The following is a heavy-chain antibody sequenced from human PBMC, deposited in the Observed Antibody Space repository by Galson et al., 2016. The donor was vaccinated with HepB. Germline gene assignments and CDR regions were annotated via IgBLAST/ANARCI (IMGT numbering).Heavy chain of an antibody. CDR1: GYSFTNYW. D-gene: IGHD3-22*01. CDR2: IHPGDSNT. CDR3: AGHVTSRDYYECSDYYRFHYAQDRNV. Sequence: QSGAEVKEPGESLKISCKGSGYSFTNYWIGWVRQMPGKGLEWMGIIHPGDSNTRYGPSFQGQVTISADKSVSTAYLQWNSLKASDTAMYYCAGHVTSRDYYECSDYYRFHYAQDRNVWGKGTTVTISS. V-gene: IGHV5-51*01. J-gene: IGHJ6*04.